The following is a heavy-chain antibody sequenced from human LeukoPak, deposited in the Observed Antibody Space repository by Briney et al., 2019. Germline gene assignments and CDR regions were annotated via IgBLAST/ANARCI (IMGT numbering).Heavy chain of an antibody. Sequence: ASVKVSCKTSGYTFTDYYIHWVRQAPGQGLEWMGRINPDIDVTNLAQKFQGRVTVTRDTSISTVYMELNRLRSDDTAVYYCARGKTTFDYWGQGTLVTVSS. J-gene: IGHJ4*02. V-gene: IGHV1-2*06. CDR2: INPDIDVT. CDR3: ARGKTTFDY. D-gene: IGHD4-11*01. CDR1: GYTFTDYY.